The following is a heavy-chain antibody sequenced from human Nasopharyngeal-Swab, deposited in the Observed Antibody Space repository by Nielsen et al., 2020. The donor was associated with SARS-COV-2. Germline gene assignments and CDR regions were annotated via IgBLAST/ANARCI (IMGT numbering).Heavy chain of an antibody. CDR1: GFTFSRYT. Sequence: GSLRLSCAASGFTFSRYTMHWVRQAPGKGLEWVAVISYDGSNKYYADSVKGRFTTSRDISKNTLYLQMNSLRAEDTAVFYCASTPLDSSGYYYAFHYWGRGTLVTVSS. J-gene: IGHJ4*02. CDR2: ISYDGSNK. D-gene: IGHD3-22*01. CDR3: ASTPLDSSGYYYAFHY. V-gene: IGHV3-30-3*01.